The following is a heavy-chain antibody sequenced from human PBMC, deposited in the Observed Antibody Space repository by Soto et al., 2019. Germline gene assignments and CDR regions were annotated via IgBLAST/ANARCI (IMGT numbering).Heavy chain of an antibody. CDR1: GGSISSYY. CDR2: IYYSGST. Sequence: SETLSLTCTVSGGSISSYYWSWIRQPPGKGLEWIGYIYYSGSTNYNPSLKSRVTISVDTSKNQFSLKLSSVIAADTAVYYCARRRYYYGSGSYYNEHDAFDIWGQGTMVTVSS. CDR3: ARRRYYYGSGSYYNEHDAFDI. D-gene: IGHD3-10*01. J-gene: IGHJ3*02. V-gene: IGHV4-59*01.